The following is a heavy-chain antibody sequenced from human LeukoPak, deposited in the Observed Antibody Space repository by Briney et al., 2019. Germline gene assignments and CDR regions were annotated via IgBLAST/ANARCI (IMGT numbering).Heavy chain of an antibody. J-gene: IGHJ4*02. CDR1: GFTFDDYG. Sequence: GGSLRLSCAVSGFTFDDYGMSWVRQVPGEGLEWVSGINWNGGSTGYADSVKGRFTISRDNAKKSVYLKMNSLRGEDTALYYCARDYCGGDCYPFDYWGQGTLVTVSS. D-gene: IGHD2-21*02. CDR3: ARDYCGGDCYPFDY. CDR2: INWNGGST. V-gene: IGHV3-20*04.